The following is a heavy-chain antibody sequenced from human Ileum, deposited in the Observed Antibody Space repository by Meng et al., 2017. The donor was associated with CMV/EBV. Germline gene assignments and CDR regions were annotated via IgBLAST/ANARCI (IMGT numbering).Heavy chain of an antibody. CDR2: IYYSGST. D-gene: IGHD5-18*01. V-gene: IGHV4-61*01. CDR1: GGSGSSGSCC. CDR3: ARGARGYSYG. J-gene: IGHJ4*02. Sequence: TCTVSGGSGSSGSCCWSWIRQPPGKGLEWIGYIYYSGSTNYNPSLKSRVTISVDTSKNQFSLKLSSVTAADTAVYYCARGARGYSYGWGQGTLVTVSS.